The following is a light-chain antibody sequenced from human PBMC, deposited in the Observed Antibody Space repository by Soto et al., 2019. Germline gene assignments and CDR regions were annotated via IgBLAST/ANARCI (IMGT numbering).Light chain of an antibody. CDR2: EVN. J-gene: IGLJ2*01. V-gene: IGLV2-8*01. CDR1: SSDVGGYNY. CDR3: SSYADTNNLV. Sequence: QSVLTQPPSASGSPGQSVTISCTGTSSDVGGYNYVSWYQQHPGKAPKLMIYEVNNRPSGVPDRFSGSKSGNTASLTVSGLQTEDEADCYCSSYADTNNLVFGGGT.